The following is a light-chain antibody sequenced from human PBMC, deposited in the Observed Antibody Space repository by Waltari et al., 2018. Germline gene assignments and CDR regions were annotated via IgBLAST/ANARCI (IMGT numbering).Light chain of an antibody. J-gene: IGKJ1*01. CDR1: QGISSY. Sequence: AIRITQSPSSLSASTGARFTITCRASQGISSYLAWYQQKPGKAPKVLIYAASTLQSGVPSRFSGSGSGTDFTLTISCLQSEDFAIYYCQQYYSNPATFGQGTQV. CDR3: QQYYSNPAT. V-gene: IGKV1-8*01. CDR2: AAS.